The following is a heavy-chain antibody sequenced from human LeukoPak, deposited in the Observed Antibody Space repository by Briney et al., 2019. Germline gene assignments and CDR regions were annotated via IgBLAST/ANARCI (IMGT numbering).Heavy chain of an antibody. V-gene: IGHV4-30-4*08. Sequence: PSQTVSLTCTVSGGSISSGDYYWSWIRQPPGKGLEWIGYIYYSGSTYYNPSLKSRFTISVDTSKNQFSLKLSSVTAADTAVYCCARGSCSSTSCYTADYFDYWGQGTLVTVSS. J-gene: IGHJ4*02. CDR3: ARGSCSSTSCYTADYFDY. D-gene: IGHD2-2*02. CDR2: IYYSGST. CDR1: GGSISSGDYY.